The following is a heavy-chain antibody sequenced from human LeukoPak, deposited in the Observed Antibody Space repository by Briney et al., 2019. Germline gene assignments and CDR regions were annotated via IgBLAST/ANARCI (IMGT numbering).Heavy chain of an antibody. J-gene: IGHJ4*02. Sequence: SETLSLTCAVSGYSISSGYYWGWIRQPPGKGLEWIGSIYHSGSTYYNPSLKSRVTISVDTSKNQFSLKLSSVTAADTAVYYCARTYSSSSFFDYWGQGTLAAVSS. D-gene: IGHD6-6*01. CDR1: GYSISSGYY. V-gene: IGHV4-38-2*01. CDR2: IYHSGST. CDR3: ARTYSSSSFFDY.